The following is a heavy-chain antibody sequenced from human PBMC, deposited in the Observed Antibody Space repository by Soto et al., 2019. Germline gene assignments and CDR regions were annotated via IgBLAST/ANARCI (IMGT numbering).Heavy chain of an antibody. CDR3: VSSETFYPGLTYDS. CDR1: GYTFTSYG. CDR2: VRPHRDAT. Sequence: ASVKVSCKASGYTFTSYGISWVRQAPGQGLEWMGWVRPHRDATQYTPNIRCMVTMTRDTTTRTAYMQLSGLKSDHTTVYFCVSSETFYPGLTYDSWGHGALVTVS. J-gene: IGHJ5*01. V-gene: IGHV1-18*01. D-gene: IGHD1-1*01.